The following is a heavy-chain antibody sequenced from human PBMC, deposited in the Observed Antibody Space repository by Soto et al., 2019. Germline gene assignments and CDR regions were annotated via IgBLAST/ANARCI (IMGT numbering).Heavy chain of an antibody. Sequence: GGSLRLSCAASGFTFSSYAMHWVRQAPGKGLEWVAVISYDGSNKYYADSVKGRFTISRDNSKNTLYLQMNSLRAEDTAVYYCARDPALGYCSSTSCYGYGMEVWGQGTTVTVSS. CDR1: GFTFSSYA. CDR3: ARDPALGYCSSTSCYGYGMEV. D-gene: IGHD2-2*01. J-gene: IGHJ6*02. CDR2: ISYDGSNK. V-gene: IGHV3-30*01.